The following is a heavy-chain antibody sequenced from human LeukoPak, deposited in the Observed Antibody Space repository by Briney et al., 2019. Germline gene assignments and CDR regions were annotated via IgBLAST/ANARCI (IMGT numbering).Heavy chain of an antibody. D-gene: IGHD3-3*01. CDR2: IIPIFGTA. CDR3: ARGPGGSGYPYYYYYYMDV. J-gene: IGHJ6*03. V-gene: IGHV1-69*06. Sequence: GASVKVSCKASGYTFSSYAISWVRQAPGQGLEWMGGIIPIFGTANYAQKFQGRVTITADKSTSTAYVELSSLRSEDTAVYYCARGPGGSGYPYYYYYYMDVWGKGTTVTVSS. CDR1: GYTFSSYA.